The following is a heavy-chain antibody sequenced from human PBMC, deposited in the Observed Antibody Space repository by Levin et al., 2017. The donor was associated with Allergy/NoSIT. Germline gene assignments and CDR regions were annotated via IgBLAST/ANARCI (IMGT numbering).Heavy chain of an antibody. D-gene: IGHD1-14*01. Sequence: SETLSLTCAVYGGSFSGYYWSWIRQPPGKGLEWIGEINHSGSTNYNPSLKSRVTISVDTSKNQFSLKLSSVTAADTAVYYCARGTTPPKGAFDSWGQGTMVTVSS. V-gene: IGHV4-34*01. CDR3: ARGTTPPKGAFDS. CDR2: INHSGST. CDR1: GGSFSGYY. J-gene: IGHJ3*02.